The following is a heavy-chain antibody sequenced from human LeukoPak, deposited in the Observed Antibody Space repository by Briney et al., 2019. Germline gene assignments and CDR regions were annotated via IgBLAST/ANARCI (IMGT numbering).Heavy chain of an antibody. V-gene: IGHV3-9*01. Sequence: GGSLRLSCAASGFTFDDYAMHWVRQAPGKGLEWVSGISWNSGSIGYADSVKGRFTISRDNAKNSLYLQMNSLRAEDTAIYYCAKDRWSGSYLVDFDCWGQGILVTVSS. CDR3: AKDRWSGSYLVDFDC. D-gene: IGHD1-26*01. CDR1: GFTFDDYA. CDR2: ISWNSGSI. J-gene: IGHJ4*02.